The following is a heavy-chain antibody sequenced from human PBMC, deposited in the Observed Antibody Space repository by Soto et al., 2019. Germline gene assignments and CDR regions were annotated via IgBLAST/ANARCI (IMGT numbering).Heavy chain of an antibody. J-gene: IGHJ4*02. D-gene: IGHD2-21*02. CDR2: IYYSGST. CDR1: GGSINSGGYY. CDR3: TRAKGTVVTPDAFDS. Sequence: SETLSLTCTVSGGSINSGGYYWSWIRQHPGKGLEWIGYIYYSGSTYYNPSLKSRVTISGDTSKNQFSLKLSSVTAADTAVYYCTRAKGTVVTPDAFDSWGQGTLVTAS. V-gene: IGHV4-30-4*01.